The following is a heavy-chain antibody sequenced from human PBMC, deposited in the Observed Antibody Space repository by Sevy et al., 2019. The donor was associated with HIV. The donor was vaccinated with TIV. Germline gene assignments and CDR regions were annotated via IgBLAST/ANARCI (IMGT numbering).Heavy chain of an antibody. Sequence: ASVKVSCRISRYSLNKFSMHWVRHAPGKGLEWMGSFDPEDGERIYAQKFQGRFSMTEDTSTDTAYMELSSLRPDDTAVYYCAITREYYSDTSGYFDYWGQGTLVTVSS. J-gene: IGHJ4*02. CDR1: RYSLNKFS. CDR2: FDPEDGER. D-gene: IGHD3-22*01. CDR3: AITREYYSDTSGYFDY. V-gene: IGHV1-24*01.